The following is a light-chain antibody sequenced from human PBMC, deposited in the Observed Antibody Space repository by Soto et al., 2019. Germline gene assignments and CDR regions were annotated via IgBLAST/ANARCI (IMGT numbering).Light chain of an antibody. V-gene: IGLV2-14*01. J-gene: IGLJ2*01. CDR1: RSDVGGYNF. Sequence: QSALTQPASVSGSPGQSITISCTGTRSDVGGYNFVSWYQHHPGKAPKLMIYEVSNRPSGVSNRFSASKSGNTASLTISGLQAEDEADYYCSSYTGSTTSYVLFGGGTQLTVL. CDR2: EVS. CDR3: SSYTGSTTSYVL.